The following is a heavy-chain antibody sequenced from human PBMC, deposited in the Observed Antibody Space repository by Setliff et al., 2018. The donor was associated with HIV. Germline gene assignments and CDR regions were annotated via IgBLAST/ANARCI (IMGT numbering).Heavy chain of an antibody. CDR2: VYASTGHT. CDR3: ARGIDILVKMGIYYHYMDV. J-gene: IGHJ6*03. D-gene: IGHD2-15*01. V-gene: IGHV1-8*01. Sequence: ASVKVSCKTSGDKFGSFDINWVRQASGQGLEWVGWVYASTGHTAYARKFEGRVTMTWDPSTGIGYMELNSLRADDTDVYYCARGIDILVKMGIYYHYMDVWGKGTTVTVS. CDR1: GDKFGSFD.